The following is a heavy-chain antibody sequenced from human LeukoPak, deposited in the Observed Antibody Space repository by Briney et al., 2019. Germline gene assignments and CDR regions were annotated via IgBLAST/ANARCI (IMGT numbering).Heavy chain of an antibody. Sequence: GGSLRLSCSASGFTFSSYGMHWVRQAPGKGLEWVAVIWYDGSNKYYADSVNGRFTISRDNSKNTVYLQVKSLRAEDTAVYYCAKGRDGYSLDYWGQGTLVTVSS. CDR2: IWYDGSNK. CDR3: AKGRDGYSLDY. D-gene: IGHD5-24*01. CDR1: GFTFSSYG. V-gene: IGHV3-33*06. J-gene: IGHJ4*02.